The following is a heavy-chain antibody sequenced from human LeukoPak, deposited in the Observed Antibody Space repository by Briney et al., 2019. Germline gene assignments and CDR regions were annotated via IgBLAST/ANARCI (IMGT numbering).Heavy chain of an antibody. CDR3: ASQGYYYDSSGYGDFDY. CDR1: GFTFSSYG. Sequence: AGGSLRPSCAASGFTFSSYGMHWVRQAPGKGLEWVAVISYDGSNKYYADSVKGRFTISRDNSKNTLYLQMNSLRAEDTAVYYCASQGYYYDSSGYGDFDYWGQGTLVTVSS. J-gene: IGHJ4*02. D-gene: IGHD3-22*01. V-gene: IGHV3-30*03. CDR2: ISYDGSNK.